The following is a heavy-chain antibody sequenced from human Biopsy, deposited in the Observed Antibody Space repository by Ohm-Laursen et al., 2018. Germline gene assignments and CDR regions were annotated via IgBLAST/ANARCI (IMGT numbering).Heavy chain of an antibody. V-gene: IGHV3-33*01. CDR3: ARDGAAGYGLDV. CDR1: GFTFSSYG. D-gene: IGHD6-25*01. J-gene: IGHJ6*02. CDR2: IWYDGSRQ. Sequence: SLRLSCAASGFTFSSYGMHWVRQAPGKGLECVAVIWYDGSRQYYADSVKGRFTISRDNSKNTLYLQMNSLRAEDTAVYYCARDGAAGYGLDVWGQGTTVTVSS.